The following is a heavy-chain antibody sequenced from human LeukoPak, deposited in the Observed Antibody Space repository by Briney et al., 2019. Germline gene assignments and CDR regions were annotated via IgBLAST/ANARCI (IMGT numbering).Heavy chain of an antibody. D-gene: IGHD1-26*01. CDR2: IFARGST. Sequence: PSETLSLTCTVSGGSISLFYWSWIRQPAGKGLEWIGRIFARGSTNYNPSLKSRVTLSVDTSKNQFSLKLSSVTAADTAVYYCARYRYSGSSAAFDIWGQGTMVTVSS. J-gene: IGHJ3*02. V-gene: IGHV4-4*07. CDR1: GGSISLFY. CDR3: ARYRYSGSSAAFDI.